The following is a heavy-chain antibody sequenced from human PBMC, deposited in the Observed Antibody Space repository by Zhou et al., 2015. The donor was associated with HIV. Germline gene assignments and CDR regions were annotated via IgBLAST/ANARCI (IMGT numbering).Heavy chain of an antibody. CDR1: GGTFSSYA. V-gene: IGHV1-69*06. CDR3: ARSPFTYYDSSGYYPGPNWFDP. J-gene: IGHJ5*02. Sequence: QVQLVQSGAEVKKPGSSVKVSCKASGGTFSSYAISWVRQAPGQGLEWMGGIIPIFGTANYAQKFQGRVTITADKSTSTAYMELSSLRSEDTAVYYCARSPFTYYDSSGYYPGPNWFDPWGQGTLVTVSS. CDR2: IIPIFGTA. D-gene: IGHD3-22*01.